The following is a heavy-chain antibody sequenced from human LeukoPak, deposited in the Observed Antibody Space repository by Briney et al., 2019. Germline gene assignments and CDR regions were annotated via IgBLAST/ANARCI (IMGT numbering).Heavy chain of an antibody. CDR1: GGSISSGGYY. D-gene: IGHD3-3*01. V-gene: IGHV4-31*03. J-gene: IGHJ4*02. CDR2: IYYSGST. Sequence: SETLSLTCTVSGGSISSGGYYWSWIRQHPGKGLEWIGYIYYSGSTYYNPSLKSRVTISVDTSKNQFSLKLSSVTAADTAVYYCARTPRVFWSRTNYFDYWGQGTLVTVSS. CDR3: ARTPRVFWSRTNYFDY.